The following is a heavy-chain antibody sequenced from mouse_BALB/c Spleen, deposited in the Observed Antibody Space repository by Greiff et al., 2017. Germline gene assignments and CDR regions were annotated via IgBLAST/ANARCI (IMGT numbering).Heavy chain of an antibody. CDR2: ISYSGST. J-gene: IGHJ3*01. Sequence: EVMLVESGPGLVKPSQSLSLTCTVTGYSITSDYAWNWIRQFPGNKLEWMGYISYSGSTSYNPSLKSRISITRDTSKNQFFLQLNSVTTEDTATYYCAREDGYSSWFAYWGQGTLVTVSA. CDR3: AREDGYSSWFAY. D-gene: IGHD2-3*01. V-gene: IGHV3-2*02. CDR1: GYSITSDYA.